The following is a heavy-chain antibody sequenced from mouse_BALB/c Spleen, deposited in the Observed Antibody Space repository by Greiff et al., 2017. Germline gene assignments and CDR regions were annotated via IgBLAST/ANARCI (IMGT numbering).Heavy chain of an antibody. J-gene: IGHJ2*01. Sequence: VQLQQSGAELVRPGTSVKVSCKASGYAFTNYLIEWVKQRPGQGLEWIGVINPGSGGTNYNEKFKGKATLTADKSSSTAYMQLSSLTSDDSAVYFCARGGRGVDYWGQGTTLTVSS. V-gene: IGHV1-54*01. CDR3: ARGGRGVDY. D-gene: IGHD3-3*01. CDR1: GYAFTNYL. CDR2: INPGSGGT.